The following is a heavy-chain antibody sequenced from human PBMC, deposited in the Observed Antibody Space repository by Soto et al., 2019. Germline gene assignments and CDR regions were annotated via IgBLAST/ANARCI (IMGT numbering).Heavy chain of an antibody. V-gene: IGHV3-23*01. D-gene: IGHD3-16*02. CDR2: ISGSGGST. CDR3: AGHTFGGVIVSANYYYYMDV. CDR1: GFTFSSYA. J-gene: IGHJ6*03. Sequence: GGSLRLSCAASGFTFSSYAMSWVRQAPGKGLEWVSAISGSGGSTYYADSVKGRFTISRDNSKNTLYLQMNSLRAEDTAVYYCAGHTFGGVIVSANYYYYMDVWGKGTTVTVSS.